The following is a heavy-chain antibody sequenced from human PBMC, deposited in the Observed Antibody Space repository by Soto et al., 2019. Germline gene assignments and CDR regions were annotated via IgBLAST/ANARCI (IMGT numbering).Heavy chain of an antibody. CDR1: GYTFTSYY. D-gene: IGHD4-17*01. CDR3: ARETIRWLTRSNGMDV. V-gene: IGHV1-46*01. J-gene: IGHJ6*02. CDR2: INPSGGST. Sequence: ASVKVSCKASGYTFTSYYMHWVRQAPGQGLEWMGIINPSGGSTSYAQKFQGRVTMTRDTSTSTVYMELSSLGSEDTAVYYCARETIRWLTRSNGMDVWGQGTTVTVSS.